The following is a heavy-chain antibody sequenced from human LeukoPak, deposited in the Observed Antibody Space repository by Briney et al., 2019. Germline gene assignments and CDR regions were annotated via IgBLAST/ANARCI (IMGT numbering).Heavy chain of an antibody. J-gene: IGHJ4*02. V-gene: IGHV3-23*01. CDR3: AKEPASITMIVVEDWDY. CDR2: ISGSGGST. Sequence: GGSLRLSCAASGFTFSSYAMSWVRQAPGKGLEWVSAISGSGGSTYYADSVKGRFTISRDNSKNTLYLQMNSLRAEDTAVYYCAKEPASITMIVVEDWDYWGQGTLVTVSS. CDR1: GFTFSSYA. D-gene: IGHD3-22*01.